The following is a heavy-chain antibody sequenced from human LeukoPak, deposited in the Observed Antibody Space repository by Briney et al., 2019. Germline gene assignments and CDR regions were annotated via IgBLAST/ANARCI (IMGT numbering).Heavy chain of an antibody. Sequence: PSETLFLTCSVTGDFFSGSTSDWAWIRQPPGKELEWTGNIYYRGSTHYSPSLESRVTISVDTSKNQFSLRLNSVTAADTAVYYCARVGVRTYCGSGCYSDYFDSWGQGTLVTVSS. CDR1: GDFFSGSTSD. CDR2: IYYRGST. V-gene: IGHV4-39*07. D-gene: IGHD2-21*02. J-gene: IGHJ4*02. CDR3: ARVGVRTYCGSGCYSDYFDS.